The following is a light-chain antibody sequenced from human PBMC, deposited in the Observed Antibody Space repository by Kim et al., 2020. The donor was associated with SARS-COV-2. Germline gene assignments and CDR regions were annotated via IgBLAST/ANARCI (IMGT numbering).Light chain of an antibody. V-gene: IGKV3-15*01. CDR2: GAS. Sequence: VAPGEKATLPCSASQSVSSNLAWYQQKPGRAPRLLIYGASTRATGIPARFSGSGSGTEFTLTISSLQSEDFAVYYCQQYNNWPPYTFGQGTKLEI. J-gene: IGKJ2*01. CDR3: QQYNNWPPYT. CDR1: QSVSSN.